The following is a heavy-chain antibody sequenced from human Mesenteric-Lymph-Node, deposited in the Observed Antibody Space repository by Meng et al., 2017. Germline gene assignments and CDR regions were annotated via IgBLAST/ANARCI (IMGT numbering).Heavy chain of an antibody. J-gene: IGHJ3*02. V-gene: IGHV4-59*01. CDR2: IYYSGST. CDR1: GGSISSYY. D-gene: IGHD2-15*01. CDR3: ARICCRGATFDI. Sequence: GSLRLSCTVSGGSISSYYWSWIRQPPGKGLEWIGYIYYSGSTNYNPSLKSRVTTSVDTSKNQFSLKLTSVTAADTAVYYCARICCRGATFDIWGQGTMVTVSS.